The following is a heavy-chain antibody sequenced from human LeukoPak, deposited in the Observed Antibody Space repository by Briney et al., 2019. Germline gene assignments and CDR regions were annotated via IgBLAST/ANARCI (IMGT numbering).Heavy chain of an antibody. Sequence: ASVKVSCKASGYTFTSYAMHWVRQAPGQRLEWMGWINAGNGNTEYSQEFQGRVTITRDTSASTAYMELSSLRSEDMAVYYCARENYYDSSGSFDYWGQGTLVTVSS. D-gene: IGHD3-22*01. CDR3: ARENYYDSSGSFDY. CDR2: INAGNGNT. J-gene: IGHJ4*02. V-gene: IGHV1-3*03. CDR1: GYTFTSYA.